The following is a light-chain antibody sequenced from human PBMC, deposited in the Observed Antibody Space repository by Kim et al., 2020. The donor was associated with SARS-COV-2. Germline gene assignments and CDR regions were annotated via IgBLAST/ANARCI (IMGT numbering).Light chain of an antibody. CDR3: SSYAGNTVVV. V-gene: IGLV2-23*02. Sequence: GQSLTISCTGTRCDVGSSNFVSWYQPHPAKAPRLLIYEVTRRPSGVSTRFSGSKSGTTASLTISGLQAEDEGDYHCSSYAGNTVVVFGGGTRLTVL. CDR2: EVT. CDR1: RCDVGSSNF. J-gene: IGLJ2*01.